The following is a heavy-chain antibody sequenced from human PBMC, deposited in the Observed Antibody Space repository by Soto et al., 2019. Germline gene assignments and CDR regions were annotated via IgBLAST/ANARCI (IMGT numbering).Heavy chain of an antibody. Sequence: PGGSLRVSCAASGFTFSSYSMNWVRQAPGKGLEWVSSISSSSSYIYYADSVKGRFTISRDNAKNSLYLQMNSLRAEDTAVYYCARVGYDILTGFYWGQMPLVTVSS. CDR1: GFTFSSYS. CDR2: ISSSSSYI. J-gene: IGHJ4*02. CDR3: ARVGYDILTGFY. D-gene: IGHD3-9*01. V-gene: IGHV3-21*01.